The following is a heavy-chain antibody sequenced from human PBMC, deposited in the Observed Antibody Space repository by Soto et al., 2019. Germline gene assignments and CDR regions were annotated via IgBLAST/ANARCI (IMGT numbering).Heavy chain of an antibody. CDR1: GFTFTDYY. Sequence: GGSLRLSCATSGFTFTDYYMTWIRQAPGKGLEWLSYISTSGSTIFYADSVKGRFTISRDNAKNSLYLQMNSLRPEDTALYFCADFKFRPIWSGSWGQGNLVTVSS. D-gene: IGHD3-10*01. J-gene: IGHJ5*02. CDR2: ISTSGSTI. CDR3: ADFKFRPIWSGS. V-gene: IGHV3-11*01.